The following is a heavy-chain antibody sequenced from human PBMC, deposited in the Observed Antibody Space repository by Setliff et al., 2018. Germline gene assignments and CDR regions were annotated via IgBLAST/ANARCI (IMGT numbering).Heavy chain of an antibody. CDR1: GYTFTGYY. Sequence: GASVKVSCKASGYTFTGYYMHWVRQALGQGLEWMGRINPNSGGTNYAQKFQGRVTMTRDASISTAYMELSRLRSDDTAVYYCARVKAPALYYYMDVWGKGTTVTVSS. CDR2: INPNSGGT. J-gene: IGHJ6*03. D-gene: IGHD3-16*02. V-gene: IGHV1-2*06. CDR3: ARVKAPALYYYMDV.